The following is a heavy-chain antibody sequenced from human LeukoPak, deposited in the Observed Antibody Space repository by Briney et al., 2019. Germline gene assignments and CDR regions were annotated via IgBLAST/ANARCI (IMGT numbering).Heavy chain of an antibody. CDR2: VYSSGIT. Sequence: PSETLSLTCAVSGDSFNSGPYYWSWIRQPAGKGLEWIGHVYSSGITNYNPSLKSRVTISIDTSKNQFSLNLSSVTAADTAVYYCVRVLEGYMYQYYYMDVWGKGTTVTVSS. J-gene: IGHJ6*03. V-gene: IGHV4-61*09. CDR1: GDSFNSGPYY. D-gene: IGHD2-2*01. CDR3: VRVLEGYMYQYYYMDV.